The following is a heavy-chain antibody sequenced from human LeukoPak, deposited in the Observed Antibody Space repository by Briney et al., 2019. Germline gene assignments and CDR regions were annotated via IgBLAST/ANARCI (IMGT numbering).Heavy chain of an antibody. Sequence: SETLSLTCTVSGGSISSYYWSWIRQPPGKGLEWIGYIYYSGSTNYNPSLKSRVTISVDTSKNQFSLRLNSVTATDTAVYFCATAENSSGWFGYWGQGTLVTVSS. J-gene: IGHJ4*02. CDR1: GGSISSYY. CDR3: ATAENSSGWFGY. V-gene: IGHV4-59*08. D-gene: IGHD6-19*01. CDR2: IYYSGST.